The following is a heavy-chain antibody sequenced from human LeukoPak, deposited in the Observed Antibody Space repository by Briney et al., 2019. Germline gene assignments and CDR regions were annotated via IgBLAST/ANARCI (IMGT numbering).Heavy chain of an antibody. CDR1: GFTFSSYG. D-gene: IGHD3-22*01. Sequence: GRSLRLSCAASGFTFSSYGMHWVRQAPGKGLEWVAVIWYDGSNKYYADSVKGRFTISRDNSKNTLYLQMNSLRAEDTAVYYCARDGYDSSGYSIGYYYYYYGMDVWGQGTTVTVSS. V-gene: IGHV3-33*01. CDR2: IWYDGSNK. CDR3: ARDGYDSSGYSIGYYYYYYGMDV. J-gene: IGHJ6*02.